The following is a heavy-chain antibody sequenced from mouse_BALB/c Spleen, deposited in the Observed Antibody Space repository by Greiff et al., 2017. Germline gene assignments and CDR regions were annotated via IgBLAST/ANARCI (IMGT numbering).Heavy chain of an antibody. Sequence: QVQLQQSGPELVKPGASVKMSCKASGYTFTSYYIHWVKQRPGQGLEWIGWLYPGDGSTKYNEKFKGKTTLTADKSSSTAYMLLSSLTSEDSAIYFCARGGNYEGFAYWGQGTLVTVSA. CDR2: LYPGDGST. V-gene: IGHV1S56*01. J-gene: IGHJ3*01. D-gene: IGHD2-1*01. CDR3: ARGGNYEGFAY. CDR1: GYTFTSYY.